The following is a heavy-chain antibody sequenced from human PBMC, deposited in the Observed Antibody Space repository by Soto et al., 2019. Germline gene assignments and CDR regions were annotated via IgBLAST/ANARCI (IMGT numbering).Heavy chain of an antibody. J-gene: IGHJ6*02. CDR2: INSDGSST. Sequence: GGSLRLSCAASGFTFSSYWMHWVRQAPGKGLVWVSRINSDGSSTSYADSVKGRFTISRDNAKNTLYLQMNSLRAEDTAVYYCARGSSQWLAHYYYYGMDVWGQVTTVTVSS. D-gene: IGHD6-19*01. V-gene: IGHV3-74*01. CDR3: ARGSSQWLAHYYYYGMDV. CDR1: GFTFSSYW.